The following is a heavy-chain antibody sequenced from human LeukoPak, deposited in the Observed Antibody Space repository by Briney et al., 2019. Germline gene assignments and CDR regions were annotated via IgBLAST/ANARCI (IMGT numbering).Heavy chain of an antibody. V-gene: IGHV1-46*01. CDR3: ARDLFETRVVSAPNLWY. Sequence: ASVKVSCKASGYTLTSYYMHWVRQAPGQGLEWMGIINPSGGSTSYAQKFQGRVTMTRDTSTSTVYMELSSLRSEDTAVYYCARDLFETRVVSAPNLWYWGQGTLVTVSS. D-gene: IGHD3-3*01. J-gene: IGHJ4*02. CDR1: GYTLTSYY. CDR2: INPSGGST.